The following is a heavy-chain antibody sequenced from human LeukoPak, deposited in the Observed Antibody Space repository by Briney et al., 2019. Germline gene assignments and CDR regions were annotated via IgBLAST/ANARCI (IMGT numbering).Heavy chain of an antibody. J-gene: IGHJ4*02. CDR3: ATGGDNWNRYYFDY. CDR2: ISGSGGST. V-gene: IGHV3-23*01. CDR1: GFTFSSYA. Sequence: VGSLRLSCAASGFTFSSYAMSWVRQAPGKGLEWVSAISGSGGSTYYADSVKGRFTIYRDNSKNTLYLQMNSLRAEDTAVYYCATGGDNWNRYYFDYWGQGTLVTVSS. D-gene: IGHD1-1*01.